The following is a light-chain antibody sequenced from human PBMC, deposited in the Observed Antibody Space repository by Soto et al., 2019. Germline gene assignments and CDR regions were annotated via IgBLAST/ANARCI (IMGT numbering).Light chain of an antibody. V-gene: IGKV3-15*01. J-gene: IGKJ4*01. CDR3: QQFDNWLT. CDR1: QSVRTN. CDR2: DAS. Sequence: EIVMTQPPDTLSVSPGERATLSCRASQSVRTNLAWYQQKPGQPPRLLIRDASTRATGVPPRFSGSGSGTEFTLTITSLQSEDFAVYYCQQFDNWLTFGGGTKVEIK.